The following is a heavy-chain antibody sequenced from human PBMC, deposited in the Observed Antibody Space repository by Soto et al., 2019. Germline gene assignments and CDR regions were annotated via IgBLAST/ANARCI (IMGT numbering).Heavy chain of an antibody. D-gene: IGHD3-10*01. CDR2: INHSGLT. CDR3: ARQGFGQLHGLVDV. V-gene: IGHV4-59*08. J-gene: IGHJ6*02. Sequence: QVQLQESGPGLVKPSETLSLTCSVSGGSITSHYCSWFRQPPGKGLEWIGYINHSGLTSYNPSLQSRVTMSVHTSKNHFSLKVNSVTSADTALYYCARQGFGQLHGLVDVWGPGTTVTVSS. CDR1: GGSITSHY.